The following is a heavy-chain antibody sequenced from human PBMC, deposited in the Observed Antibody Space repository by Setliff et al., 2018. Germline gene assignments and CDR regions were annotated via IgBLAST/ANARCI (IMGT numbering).Heavy chain of an antibody. D-gene: IGHD3-22*01. CDR3: ARDPHYDPTYSLPGHAFDF. J-gene: IGHJ3*01. Sequence: SETLSLTCSLSGVTIGGNNYYYWAWIRQPPGKGLEWIGTISYSGGVFYNPSLKSRVAISADTSRIQFSLKLRSVTAADTAVYYCARDPHYDPTYSLPGHAFDFWGQGIMGTVSS. CDR1: GVTIGGNNYYY. CDR2: ISYSGGV. V-gene: IGHV4-39*07.